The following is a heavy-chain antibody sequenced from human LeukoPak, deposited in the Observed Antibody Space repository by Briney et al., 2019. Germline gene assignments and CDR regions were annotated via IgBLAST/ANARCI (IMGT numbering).Heavy chain of an antibody. CDR3: ARDGPPDY. V-gene: IGHV4-59*02. J-gene: IGHJ4*02. CDR1: GGSVSGYY. CDR2: IYYSGST. Sequence: PSETLSLTCTVSGGSVSGYYWTWVRQPPGKGLEWIGFIYYSGSTNYNPSLKSRVTISVDTSKNQFSLKLSSVTAADTAVYYCARDGPPDYWGQGTLVTVSS.